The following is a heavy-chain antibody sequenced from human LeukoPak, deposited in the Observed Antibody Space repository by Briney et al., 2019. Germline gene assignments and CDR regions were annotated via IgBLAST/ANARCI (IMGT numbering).Heavy chain of an antibody. CDR2: ISYDGSNK. CDR3: ARVSSGGTVRPFDY. CDR1: GFTFSSYA. J-gene: IGHJ4*02. Sequence: GRSLRLSCAASGFTFSSYAIHWVRQAPGKGLEWVAIISYDGSNKYYADSVKGRFTISRDNSKNTLYLQMNSLRTEDTAVYYCARVSSGGTVRPFDYWGQGTLVTVSS. D-gene: IGHD2-15*01. V-gene: IGHV3-30*04.